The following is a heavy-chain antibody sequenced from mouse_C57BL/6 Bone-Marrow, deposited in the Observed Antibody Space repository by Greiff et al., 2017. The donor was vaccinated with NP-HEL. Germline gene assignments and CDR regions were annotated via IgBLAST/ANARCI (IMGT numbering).Heavy chain of an antibody. D-gene: IGHD2-14*01. CDR3: TRRYGDWYFDV. CDR2: IDPETGGT. J-gene: IGHJ1*03. V-gene: IGHV1-15*01. CDR1: GYTFTDYE. Sequence: QVQLKQSGAELVRPGASVTLSCKASGYTFTDYEMHWVKQTPVHGLEWIGAIDPETGGTAYNQKFKGKAILTADKSSSTAYMELRSLKSEDSAVYYCTRRYGDWYFDVWGTGTTVTVSS.